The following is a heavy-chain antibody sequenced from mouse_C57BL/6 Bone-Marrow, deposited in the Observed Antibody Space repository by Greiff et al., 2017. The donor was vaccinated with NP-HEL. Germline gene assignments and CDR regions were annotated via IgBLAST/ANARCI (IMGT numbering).Heavy chain of an antibody. CDR1: GYTFTSYW. V-gene: IGHV1-69*01. CDR3: ARWAYYSNYCYAMDY. D-gene: IGHD2-5*01. Sequence: VQLQQSGAELVMPGASVKLSCKASGYTFTSYWMHWVKQRPGQGLEWIGEIDPSDSYTNYNQKFKGKSTLTVDKSSSTAYMQLSSLTSEDSAVYYCARWAYYSNYCYAMDYWGQGTSVTVSS. CDR2: IDPSDSYT. J-gene: IGHJ4*01.